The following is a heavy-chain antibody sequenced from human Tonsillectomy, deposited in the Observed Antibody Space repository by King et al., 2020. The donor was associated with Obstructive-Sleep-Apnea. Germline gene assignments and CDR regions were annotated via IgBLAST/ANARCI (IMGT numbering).Heavy chain of an antibody. V-gene: IGHV4-59*11. Sequence: QLQLQESGPGLVKPSETLSLTCTVSGGSFSSHYWSWIRQPPGKGLEWIGYIYHTGSTNYNPSLKSRVTISVDTSKNQFSLKLSSGTAADTAVYYCARDGGRDGRYYYYGLDVWGQGTTVTVSS. D-gene: IGHD5-24*01. CDR2: IYHTGST. CDR3: ARDGGRDGRYYYYGLDV. CDR1: GGSFSSHY. J-gene: IGHJ6*02.